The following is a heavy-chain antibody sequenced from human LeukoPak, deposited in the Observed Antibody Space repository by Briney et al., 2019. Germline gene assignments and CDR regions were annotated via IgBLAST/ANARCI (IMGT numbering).Heavy chain of an antibody. J-gene: IGHJ6*03. CDR3: AREGDYGDYSKSFYYMDV. CDR2: IHTSENT. D-gene: IGHD4-17*01. V-gene: IGHV4-4*07. CDR1: GGYIGSYY. Sequence: SETLSLTCTVSGGYIGSYYWSWIRQAAGKRLEWIGRIHTSENTDYNPSLKSRVTMSVDMSTRQFSLRLTSVTAADTAVYYCAREGDYGDYSKSFYYMDVWGKGTTVTVSS.